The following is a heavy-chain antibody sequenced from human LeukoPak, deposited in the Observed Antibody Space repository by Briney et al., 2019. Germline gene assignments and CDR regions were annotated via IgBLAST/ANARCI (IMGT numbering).Heavy chain of an antibody. V-gene: IGHV3-48*03. J-gene: IGHJ4*02. Sequence: GGSLRLSCAASGFTFSRFEMNWVRQAPGKGLEWISHISRGTYIAYADSVKGRFTISRDNSKNTLYLQMNSLRAEDTAVYYCAKSQGITMVRGVIVDYWGQGTLVTVSS. D-gene: IGHD3-10*01. CDR3: AKSQGITMVRGVIVDY. CDR1: GFTFSRFE. CDR2: ISRGTYIA.